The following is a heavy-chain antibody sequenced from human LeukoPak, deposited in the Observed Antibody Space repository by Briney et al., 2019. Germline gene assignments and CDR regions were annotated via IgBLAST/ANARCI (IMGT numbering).Heavy chain of an antibody. CDR1: GGSISSSNW. V-gene: IGHV4-4*02. D-gene: IGHD2-2*01. CDR2: IYHSGST. Sequence: SETLSLTCAVSGGSISSSNWWSWVRQPPGKGLEWIGEIYHSGSTNYNPSLKSRVTISVDKSKNQFSLKLSSVTAADTAVYYCARYCSSTSCHDAFDIWGQGTMVTVSS. J-gene: IGHJ3*02. CDR3: ARYCSSTSCHDAFDI.